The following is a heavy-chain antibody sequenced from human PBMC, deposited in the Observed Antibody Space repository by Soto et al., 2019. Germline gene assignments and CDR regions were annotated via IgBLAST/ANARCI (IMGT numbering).Heavy chain of an antibody. D-gene: IGHD3-3*01. J-gene: IGHJ4*02. Sequence: QVQLVQSGAEVKKPGSSVKVSCKASGGTFSSYAISWVRQAPGQGLEWMGGIIPIFGTANYAQKFQGRVTITADECTGTGYMELSSRRSEETAVYYCARTRSPFYDFWSGYAPGDFDYWGQGTLVTVSS. CDR3: ARTRSPFYDFWSGYAPGDFDY. V-gene: IGHV1-69*12. CDR2: IIPIFGTA. CDR1: GGTFSSYA.